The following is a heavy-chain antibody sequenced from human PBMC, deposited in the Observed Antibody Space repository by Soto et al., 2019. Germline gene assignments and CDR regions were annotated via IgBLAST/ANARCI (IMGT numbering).Heavy chain of an antibody. CDR2: IYYSGST. J-gene: IGHJ5*02. CDR3: ARSPLEGGGAVAHVNWFDP. Sequence: SETLSLTCPVSGGSISSYYWSWIRQHPGKGLEWIGYIYYSGSTYYNPSLKSRVTISVDTSKNQFSLKLSSVTAADTAVYYCARSPLEGGGAVAHVNWFDPWGQGTLVTVSS. D-gene: IGHD6-19*01. V-gene: IGHV4-59*06. CDR1: GGSISSYY.